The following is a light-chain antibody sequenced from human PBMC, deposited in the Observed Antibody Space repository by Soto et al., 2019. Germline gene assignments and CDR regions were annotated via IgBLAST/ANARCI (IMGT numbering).Light chain of an antibody. CDR1: QSIALS. V-gene: IGKV1-39*01. J-gene: IGKJ5*01. Sequence: DIQMTQSPSSLSASVGDTVTMTCRASQSIALSVNWYQQKPGKAPKLLIYVAFTLESGVPSRFSGSGSGTEFTLTIRSLQPEDFATYYCQQRFRSTITFGQGTRLEIK. CDR2: VAF. CDR3: QQRFRSTIT.